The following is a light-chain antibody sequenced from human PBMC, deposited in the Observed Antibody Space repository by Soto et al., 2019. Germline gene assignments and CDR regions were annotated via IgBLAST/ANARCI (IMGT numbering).Light chain of an antibody. CDR1: QRISRW. J-gene: IGKJ1*01. CDR2: DAS. V-gene: IGKV1-5*01. Sequence: DIKMTQSPSTLSAAVGDRVTVTCRASQRISRWLAWYQQKPGRAPNLLIYDASSLQSGVPSRFSGSGSGTEFSLTISGLQPDDFATYYCQQYSTPEWTFGQGTKVEIK. CDR3: QQYSTPEWT.